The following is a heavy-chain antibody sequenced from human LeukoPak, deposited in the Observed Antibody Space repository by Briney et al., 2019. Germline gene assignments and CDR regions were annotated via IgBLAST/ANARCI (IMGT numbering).Heavy chain of an antibody. J-gene: IGHJ4*02. D-gene: IGHD3-22*01. CDR3: ARGYYDSSGCFDY. V-gene: IGHV3-30*03. CDR2: ISYDGSNK. CDR1: GFTFSSYG. Sequence: PGRSLRLSCAASGFTFSSYGMHWVRQAPGKGLEWVAVISYDGSNKYYADSVKGRFTISRDNSKNTLYLQMNSLRVEDTAVYYCARGYYDSSGCFDYWGQGTLVSVSS.